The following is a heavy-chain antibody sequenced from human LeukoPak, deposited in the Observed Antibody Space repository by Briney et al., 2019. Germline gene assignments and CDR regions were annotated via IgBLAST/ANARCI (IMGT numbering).Heavy chain of an antibody. CDR2: IYTSGSS. V-gene: IGHV4-4*07. CDR3: ARAAYGDYRYYYFYLDV. D-gene: IGHD4-17*01. J-gene: IGHJ6*03. Sequence: PSETLSLTCTVSGGSINSYYWSWIRLPAGKGLEWIGRIYTSGSSNYNPSLKSRVTMSVDTSKNQFSLRLTSVTAADTAVYYCARAAYGDYRYYYFYLDVWGKGTTVTVSS. CDR1: GGSINSYY.